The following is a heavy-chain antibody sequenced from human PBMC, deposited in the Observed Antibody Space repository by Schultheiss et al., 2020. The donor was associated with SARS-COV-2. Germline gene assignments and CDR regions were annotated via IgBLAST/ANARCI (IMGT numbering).Heavy chain of an antibody. J-gene: IGHJ4*02. Sequence: GESLKISCKGSGYSFTSYWISWVRQMPGKGLEWMGIIYPGDSDTRYSPSFQGQVTISADKSISTAYLQWSSLKASDTAKYYCARHLAVAGGPFDYWGQGTLVTVSS. CDR2: IYPGDSDT. CDR1: GYSFTSYW. CDR3: ARHLAVAGGPFDY. V-gene: IGHV5-51*01. D-gene: IGHD6-19*01.